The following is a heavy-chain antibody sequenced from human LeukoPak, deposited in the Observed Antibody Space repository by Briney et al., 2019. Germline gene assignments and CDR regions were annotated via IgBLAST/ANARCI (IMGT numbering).Heavy chain of an antibody. CDR3: ATSGFGIPPRFDP. CDR2: INPNSGGT. CDR1: GYTFTGYY. V-gene: IGHV1-2*02. J-gene: IGHJ5*02. D-gene: IGHD3-10*01. Sequence: ASVKVSCKASGYTFTGYYMHWVRQAPGQGLEWMGWINPNSGGTNYAQKFQGRVTMTRDTSISTAYMELSSLRSEDTAVYYCATSGFGIPPRFDPWGQGTLVTVSS.